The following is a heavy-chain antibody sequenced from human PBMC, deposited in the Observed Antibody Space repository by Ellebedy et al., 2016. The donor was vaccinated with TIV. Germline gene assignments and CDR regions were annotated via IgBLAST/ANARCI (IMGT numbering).Heavy chain of an antibody. D-gene: IGHD3-10*01. CDR1: GFTFDFYT. V-gene: IGHV3-23*01. J-gene: IGHJ4*02. Sequence: GGSLRLXXAASGFTFDFYTMTWVRQAPGKGLEWVSSISIHDHGTYYADSVKGRFTISRDSSKNTLYLEMNSLRAEDTAVYFCARDAGAAGTGDYWGQGTLVSVS. CDR3: ARDAGAAGTGDY. CDR2: ISIHDHGT.